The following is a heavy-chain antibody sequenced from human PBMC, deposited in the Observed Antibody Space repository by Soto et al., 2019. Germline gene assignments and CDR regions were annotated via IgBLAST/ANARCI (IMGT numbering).Heavy chain of an antibody. V-gene: IGHV4-59*01. CDR1: GGSMTNYY. D-gene: IGHD6-13*01. CDR2: IYYSGNT. Sequence: PSETLSLTCIVSGGSMTNYYWSWIRQPPGKGLEWIGYIYYSGNTKYNPSLKSRVTISKDTSKNQFSLKLSSVTAADTAVYYCARVGYSSSWFWFFDLWGRGTQVT. J-gene: IGHJ2*01. CDR3: ARVGYSSSWFWFFDL.